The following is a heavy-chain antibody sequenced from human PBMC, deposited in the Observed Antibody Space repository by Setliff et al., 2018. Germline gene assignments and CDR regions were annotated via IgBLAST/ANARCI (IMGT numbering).Heavy chain of an antibody. D-gene: IGHD6-19*01. CDR1: GGSISSSSYY. Sequence: SETLSLTCTVSGGSISSSSYYWGWIRQPPGKGLEWIGSIYYSGSTYYNPSLKSRVTISVDTSKNQFSLKLSSVTAADTAVYYCARQGRYSSGWSIDDWGQGTLVTVSS. V-gene: IGHV4-39*01. CDR3: ARQGRYSSGWSIDD. J-gene: IGHJ4*02. CDR2: IYYSGST.